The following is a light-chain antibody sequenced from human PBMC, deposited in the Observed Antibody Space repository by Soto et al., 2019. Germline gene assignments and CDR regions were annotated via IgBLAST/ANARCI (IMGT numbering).Light chain of an antibody. CDR2: EVT. Sequence: QSALTQPASVSGSPGQSITISCTGTSSDFGVYNYVSWYQHHPGRAPKLVIYEVTNRPSGVSYRFSGSKSGYTASLTISGLQPEDEADYYCSSYVSSNTYVFGAGTKLTVL. CDR3: SSYVSSNTYV. V-gene: IGLV2-14*01. CDR1: SSDFGVYNY. J-gene: IGLJ1*01.